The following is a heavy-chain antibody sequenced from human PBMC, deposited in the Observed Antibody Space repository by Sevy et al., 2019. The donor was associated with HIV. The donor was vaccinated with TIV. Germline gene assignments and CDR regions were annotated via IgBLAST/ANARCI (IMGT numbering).Heavy chain of an antibody. Sequence: RGSLRLSCAASGFTFSNFAMNWVRQAPGKGLEWVSAISGSGETTYYADSVKGRFTISRDNSKNTLYLQMNSLRAEDTAVYYCAKDPTLLGVLYFDYWGQGTLVIVSS. V-gene: IGHV3-23*01. CDR3: AKDPTLLGVLYFDY. D-gene: IGHD3-3*01. CDR2: ISGSGETT. CDR1: GFTFSNFA. J-gene: IGHJ4*02.